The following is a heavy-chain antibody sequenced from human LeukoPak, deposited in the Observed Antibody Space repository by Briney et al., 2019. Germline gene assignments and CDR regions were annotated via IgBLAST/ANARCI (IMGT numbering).Heavy chain of an antibody. D-gene: IGHD3-10*01. CDR1: GYSFTNYW. CDR2: IYPGDSDT. V-gene: IGHV5-51*01. CDR3: ARLPYASGSYHY. J-gene: IGHJ4*02. Sequence: GESLKISCKGSGYSFTNYWIGWVRQMPGKGLEWMWIIYPGDSDTRYSPSFQGQVTISADKSISTAYLQWSSLRASDTAFYYCARLPYASGSYHYWGQGTLVTVSS.